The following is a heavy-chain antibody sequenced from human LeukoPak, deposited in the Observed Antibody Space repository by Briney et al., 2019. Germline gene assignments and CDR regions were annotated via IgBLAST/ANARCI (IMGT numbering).Heavy chain of an antibody. CDR3: ARLGCGIAAAGTCNWFDP. CDR2: INYSGST. V-gene: IGHV4-59*01. CDR1: GGSISSYY. J-gene: IGHJ5*02. D-gene: IGHD6-13*01. Sequence: PSETLPLTCTASGGSISSYYWSWIRQPPGKGLEWIGYINYSGSTNYNPSLKSRVTISVDTSKNQFSLKLSSVTAADTAVYYCARLGCGIAAAGTCNWFDPCGQGTLVTVSS.